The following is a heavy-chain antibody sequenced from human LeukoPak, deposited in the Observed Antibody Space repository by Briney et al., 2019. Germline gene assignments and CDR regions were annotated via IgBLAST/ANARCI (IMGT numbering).Heavy chain of an antibody. CDR1: GFTFSSYT. CDR3: ARVTGYVMEDYFDY. V-gene: IGHV4-59*01. Sequence: LRLSCAASGFTFSSYTMNWVRQAPGKGLEWIGYIYYSGSTNYNPSLKSRVTISVDTSKNQFSLRLSSVTAADTAVYYCARVTGYVMEDYFDYWGQGTLVTVSS. J-gene: IGHJ4*02. CDR2: IYYSGST. D-gene: IGHD6-13*01.